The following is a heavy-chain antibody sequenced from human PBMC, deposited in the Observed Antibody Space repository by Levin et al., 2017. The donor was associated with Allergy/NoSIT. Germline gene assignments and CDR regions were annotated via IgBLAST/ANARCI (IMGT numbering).Heavy chain of an antibody. CDR1: GFPFSSYA. Sequence: PGGSLRLSCTASGFPFSSYAMIWVRQAPGKGLEWISYISGSSSHIYYADSVRGRFTVSRDNAKNSLSLQMNSLRDDDTAVYYCARDLGNSGWCFDYWGQGTLVTVSS. CDR3: ARDLGNSGWCFDY. D-gene: IGHD6-13*01. V-gene: IGHV3-48*02. CDR2: ISGSSSHI. J-gene: IGHJ4*02.